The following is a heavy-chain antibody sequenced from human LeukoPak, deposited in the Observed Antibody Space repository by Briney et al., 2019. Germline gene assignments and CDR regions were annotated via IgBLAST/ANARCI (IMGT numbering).Heavy chain of an antibody. Sequence: GRSLRLSCAASGFTFSSYAMHWVRQAPGKGLEWVAVISYDGSNKYYADSVKGRFTISRDNSKNTLYLQMNSLRAEDTAVYYCAREYYDFWSGYYSLGPYYYYMDVWGKGTTVTVSS. D-gene: IGHD3-3*01. CDR1: GFTFSSYA. CDR2: ISYDGSNK. V-gene: IGHV3-30-3*01. CDR3: AREYYDFWSGYYSLGPYYYYMDV. J-gene: IGHJ6*03.